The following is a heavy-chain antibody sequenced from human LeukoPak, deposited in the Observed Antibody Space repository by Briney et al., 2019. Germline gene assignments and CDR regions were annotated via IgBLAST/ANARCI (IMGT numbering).Heavy chain of an antibody. J-gene: IGHJ4*02. D-gene: IGHD6-19*01. CDR2: IRSSGST. Sequence: PGGSLRLSCAASGFTVSDYEMNWVRQAPGKGLEWVSYIRSSGSTYYADSVKGRFTISRGNSKNTLYLQMNSLRAEDTAVYYCAKLEWLVRSCFDYWGQGTLVTVSS. V-gene: IGHV3-23*01. CDR1: GFTVSDYE. CDR3: AKLEWLVRSCFDY.